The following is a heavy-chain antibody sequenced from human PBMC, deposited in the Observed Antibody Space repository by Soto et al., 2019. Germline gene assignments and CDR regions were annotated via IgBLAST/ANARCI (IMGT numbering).Heavy chain of an antibody. CDR1: GYSFTTYW. J-gene: IGHJ3*02. V-gene: IGHV5-51*01. D-gene: IGHD3-22*01. CDR3: ASLYYYDSSGYSSDAFDI. CDR2: IYPGDSDT. Sequence: PGESLKISCKASGYSFTTYWIGWVRQLPGKGLEWMGIIYPGDSDTRYSPSFQGQVTISADKSISTSYLQWSSLKASDTAMYYCASLYYYDSSGYSSDAFDIWGQGTMVTVSS.